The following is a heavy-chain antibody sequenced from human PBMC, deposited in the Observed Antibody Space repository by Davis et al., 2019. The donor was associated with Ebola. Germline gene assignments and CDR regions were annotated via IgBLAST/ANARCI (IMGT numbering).Heavy chain of an antibody. D-gene: IGHD7-27*01. J-gene: IGHJ3*02. CDR1: GSSFSTHW. CDR2: IYTGDSDT. V-gene: IGHV5-51*01. CDR3: ASLRRTITGMDDSFDI. Sequence: GESLKISCKDSGSSFSTHWIGWVRQMPGKGLEWMGLIYTGDSDTRYSPSFRGQVTISADKSTKTAFLQWSSLKASDTGIYYCASLRRTITGMDDSFDIWGQGTMVTVSS.